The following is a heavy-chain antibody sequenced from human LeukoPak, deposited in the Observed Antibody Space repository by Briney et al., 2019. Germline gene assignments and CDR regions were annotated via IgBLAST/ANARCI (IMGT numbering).Heavy chain of an antibody. D-gene: IGHD2-21*02. CDR1: GFTVSNNY. Sequence: GSLRLSCAASGFTVSNNYMSWVRQPPGKGLEWIGEINDSGSTNYNPSLKSRVTISVDTSKNQFSLKLSSVTAADTVVYYCARGPPYIVVVTAIGFFDYWGQGTLVTVSS. CDR2: INDSGST. J-gene: IGHJ4*02. V-gene: IGHV4-34*01. CDR3: ARGPPYIVVVTAIGFFDY.